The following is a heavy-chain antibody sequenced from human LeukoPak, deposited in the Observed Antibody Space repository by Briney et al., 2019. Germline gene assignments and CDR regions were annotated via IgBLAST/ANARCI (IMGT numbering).Heavy chain of an antibody. CDR2: INPSGGST. CDR1: GYTFTSYY. D-gene: IGHD5-18*01. CDR3: AGGPNSYGPGDY. J-gene: IGHJ4*02. V-gene: IGHV1-46*01. Sequence: ASVKVSSKASGYTFTSYYMHWVRQAPGQGLEWMGIINPSGGSTSYAQKSQGRVTMTRDTSTSTVYMELSSLRSEDTAVYYCAGGPNSYGPGDYWGQGTLVTVSS.